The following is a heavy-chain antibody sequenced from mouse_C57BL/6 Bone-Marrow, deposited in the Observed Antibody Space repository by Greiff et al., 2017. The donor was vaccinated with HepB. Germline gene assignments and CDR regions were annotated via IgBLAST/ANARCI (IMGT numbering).Heavy chain of an antibody. CDR1: GYAFTNYL. J-gene: IGHJ2*01. Sequence: QVQLQQSGAELVRPGTSVKVSCKASGYAFTNYLIEWVKQRPGQGLEWIGVINPGSGGTNYNEKFKGKATLTADKSSSTAYMQLSSLTSEDSAVYFCARGPYSLYYFDYWGQGTTLTVSS. CDR2: INPGSGGT. V-gene: IGHV1-54*01. CDR3: ARGPYSLYYFDY. D-gene: IGHD2-10*01.